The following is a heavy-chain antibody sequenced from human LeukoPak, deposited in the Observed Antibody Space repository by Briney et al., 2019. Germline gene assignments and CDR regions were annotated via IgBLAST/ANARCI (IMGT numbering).Heavy chain of an antibody. J-gene: IGHJ4*02. Sequence: GGSLRLSCAASGFTFSHYWMAWVRQAPGKGLEWVANIKEDGNDKHYLDSVRGRFTISRDNAGNSMYLQMSSLRPDDTAVYFCARSKDRSCPFDSWGQGTLVTVSS. CDR1: GFTFSHYW. D-gene: IGHD4-11*01. CDR3: ARSKDRSCPFDS. V-gene: IGHV3-7*01. CDR2: IKEDGNDK.